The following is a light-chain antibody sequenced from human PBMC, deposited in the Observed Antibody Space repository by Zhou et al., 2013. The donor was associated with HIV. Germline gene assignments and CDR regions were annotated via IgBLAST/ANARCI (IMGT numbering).Light chain of an antibody. CDR2: EVS. Sequence: DVVLTQSPLSLSVSPGQPASMSCKSSQSLLHSDGKTYLSWYLQKPGQSPQLLIYEVSSRFSGVPDKFSGSGSGTDFTLKISRVEADDAAIYYCMQGIHLRTFGQGTKVEIK. CDR3: MQGIHLRT. V-gene: IGKV2-29*02. CDR1: QSLLHSDGKTY. J-gene: IGKJ1*01.